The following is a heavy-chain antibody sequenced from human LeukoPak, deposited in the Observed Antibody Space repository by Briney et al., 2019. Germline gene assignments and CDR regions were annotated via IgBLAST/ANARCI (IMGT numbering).Heavy chain of an antibody. J-gene: IGHJ5*02. Sequence: PGGSLRLSCAASGSTLSSYSMNWVRQAPGKGLEWVSYISSSSSIISYADSVKGRFTISRDNAKNSLYLQMNGLRDEDTAVYYCARTVIAVAANWFDPWGQGTLVTVSS. CDR1: GSTLSSYS. CDR3: ARTVIAVAANWFDP. CDR2: ISSSSSII. V-gene: IGHV3-48*02. D-gene: IGHD6-19*01.